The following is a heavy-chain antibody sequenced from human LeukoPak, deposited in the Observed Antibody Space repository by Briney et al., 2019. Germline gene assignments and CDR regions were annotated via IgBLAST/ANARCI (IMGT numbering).Heavy chain of an antibody. D-gene: IGHD3-3*01. V-gene: IGHV4-59*12. CDR2: IYYSGST. J-gene: IGHJ6*02. Sequence: PSETLSLTCTVSGGSISSYYWSWIRQPPGKGLEWIGYIYYSGSTNYNPSLKSRVTISVDTSKNQFSLKLSSVTAADTAVYYCVPRSYDFWSGYGYYYYGMDVWGQGTTVTVSS. CDR3: VPRSYDFWSGYGYYYYGMDV. CDR1: GGSISSYY.